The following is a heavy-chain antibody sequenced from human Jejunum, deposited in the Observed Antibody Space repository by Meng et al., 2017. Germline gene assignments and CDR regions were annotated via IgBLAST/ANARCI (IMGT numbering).Heavy chain of an antibody. D-gene: IGHD3-3*01. Sequence: QVQLQESGPGLVRPSETLSLTCTVSGGSVSSGSSYWSWIRQPPGKGLEWIGYIYNNGRTNYNPSVKSRVTISLDTSKNKFSLRLTSVTAADTAVYYCAREEWASTVVDFWGQGTLVTVSS. CDR1: GGSVSSGSSY. J-gene: IGHJ4*02. CDR2: IYNNGRT. V-gene: IGHV4-61*01. CDR3: AREEWASTVVDF.